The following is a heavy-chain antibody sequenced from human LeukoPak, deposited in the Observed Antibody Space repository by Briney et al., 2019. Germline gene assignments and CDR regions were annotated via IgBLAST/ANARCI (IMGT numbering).Heavy chain of an antibody. V-gene: IGHV4-4*07. J-gene: IGHJ4*02. CDR3: TRGIADPYSFDS. Sequence: SETLSLTCTVTGSSTNFYYWSWIRQPAGKGLEWIGRIYSTSSTNYSPSLKSRVTMSVDKSKNQFSLNLSSVTAADTAVYYCTRGIADPYSFDSWGQGTLVTVSS. D-gene: IGHD6-13*01. CDR1: GSSTNFYY. CDR2: IYSTSST.